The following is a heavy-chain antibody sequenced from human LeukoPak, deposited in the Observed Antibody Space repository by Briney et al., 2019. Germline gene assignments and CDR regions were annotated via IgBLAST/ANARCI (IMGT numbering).Heavy chain of an antibody. CDR3: ARDGDGRGEDFDY. D-gene: IGHD4-17*01. CDR1: GFTFSSSG. CDR2: IGYDGNNK. Sequence: GGSLRLSCAASGFTFSSSGMHWVRQAPDKGLEWVAFIGYDGNNKYYADFVKGRFTISRDNAKNFLYLQMNSLRVEDTALYYCARDGDGRGEDFDYWGQGILVTVSS. J-gene: IGHJ4*02. V-gene: IGHV3-30*02.